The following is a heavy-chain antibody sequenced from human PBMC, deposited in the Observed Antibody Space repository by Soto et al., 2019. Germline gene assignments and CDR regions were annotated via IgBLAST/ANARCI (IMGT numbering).Heavy chain of an antibody. CDR1: GGTFSSYA. CDR2: IIPIFGTA. Sequence: GASVKVSCKASGGTFSSYAISWVRQAPGQGLEWMGGIIPIFGTANYAQKFQGRVTITADKSTSTAYMELSSLRSEDTAVYYCARVWAYCSSTSCLDGMDVWGQGTTVPVSS. J-gene: IGHJ6*02. V-gene: IGHV1-69*06. CDR3: ARVWAYCSSTSCLDGMDV. D-gene: IGHD2-2*01.